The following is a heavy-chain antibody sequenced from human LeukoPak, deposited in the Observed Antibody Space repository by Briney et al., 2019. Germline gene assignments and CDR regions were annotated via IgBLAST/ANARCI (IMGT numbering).Heavy chain of an antibody. Sequence: GGSLRLSCAASGFTVSNYAMTWVRQAPGKGLEWVSAISAGGVDTFYADSVKGRFTISRDNAKNSVYLQMNSLRVEDTALYYCATGRWFGEFAGSAFEDWVQGTLVTASS. D-gene: IGHD3-10*01. CDR1: GFTVSNYA. CDR3: ATGRWFGEFAGSAFED. V-gene: IGHV3-23*01. J-gene: IGHJ4*02. CDR2: ISAGGVDT.